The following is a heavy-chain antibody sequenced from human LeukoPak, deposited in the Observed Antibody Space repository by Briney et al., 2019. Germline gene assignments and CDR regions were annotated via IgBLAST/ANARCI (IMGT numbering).Heavy chain of an antibody. D-gene: IGHD6-13*01. CDR2: IWYDGCNK. J-gene: IGHJ4*02. CDR3: ARGGGAAAGIDY. Sequence: GRSLRLSCAASGFTFSSYGMHWVRQAPGKGLKWVSIIWYDGCNKYYADSVKGRFTISRDNSKNMVYLQMNSLRAEDTAVYYCARGGGAAAGIDYWGQGTLVTVPS. V-gene: IGHV3-33*01. CDR1: GFTFSSYG.